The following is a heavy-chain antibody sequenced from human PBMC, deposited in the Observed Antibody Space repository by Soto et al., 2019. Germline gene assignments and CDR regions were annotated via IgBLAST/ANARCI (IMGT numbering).Heavy chain of an antibody. V-gene: IGHV3-48*03. CDR3: VRKYCSSTSCRLDY. CDR1: GFTFSSYE. CDR2: ISSSGSTI. D-gene: IGHD2-2*01. J-gene: IGHJ4*02. Sequence: EVQLVESGGGLVQPGGSLRLSCAASGFTFSSYEMNWVRQAPGKGLEWVSYISSSGSTIYYADSVKGRFTISRDNAKNSLYLQMNSLRAEDTAVYYCVRKYCSSTSCRLDYWGQGTLVTVSS.